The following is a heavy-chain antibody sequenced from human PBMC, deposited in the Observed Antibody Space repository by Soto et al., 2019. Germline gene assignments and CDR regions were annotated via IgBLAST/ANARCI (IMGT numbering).Heavy chain of an antibody. J-gene: IGHJ6*02. CDR1: GFSFSDYF. D-gene: IGHD1-20*01. V-gene: IGHV1-46*01. CDR3: ARARITGTYYYYYYGMDV. CDR2: INPSGDSR. Sequence: ASVKVSCKASGFSFSDYFMPWVRQAPGHGLEWMGIINPSGDSRNYAQKFQGRVTITRDTSTSTVYMDLSSLRYEDTAVYYCARARITGTYYYYYYGMDVRGQGTTVTVAS.